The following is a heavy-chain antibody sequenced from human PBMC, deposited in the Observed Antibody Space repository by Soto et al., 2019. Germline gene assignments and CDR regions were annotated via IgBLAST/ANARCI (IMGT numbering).Heavy chain of an antibody. Sequence: QVQLQESGPGLVKPSETLSLTCSVSGGSITSHYCSWFRQPPGKGLEWIGYIHHSGSTSYNPSLNSRVNMSVDTSKNHFSLKVNSVTAADTALYYCARQGFGQLHGLVDVWGPGTTVTVSS. D-gene: IGHD3-10*01. CDR1: GGSITSHY. V-gene: IGHV4-59*08. CDR2: IHHSGST. CDR3: ARQGFGQLHGLVDV. J-gene: IGHJ6*02.